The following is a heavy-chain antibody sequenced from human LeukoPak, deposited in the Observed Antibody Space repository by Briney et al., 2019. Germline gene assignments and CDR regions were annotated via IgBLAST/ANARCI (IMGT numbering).Heavy chain of an antibody. J-gene: IGHJ4*02. D-gene: IGHD2-21*01. V-gene: IGHV3-66*01. CDR3: ARGTIV. CDR1: GFTLSSNY. CDR2: IHSGGST. Sequence: GGALRLSCAASGFTLSSNYMTWVRQAPGKGMEWVSLIHSGGSTYYADSVTSRFTIPRVNSKNTVHLQMNSLRPEDTAVYYCARGTIVWGQGTLVTVSS.